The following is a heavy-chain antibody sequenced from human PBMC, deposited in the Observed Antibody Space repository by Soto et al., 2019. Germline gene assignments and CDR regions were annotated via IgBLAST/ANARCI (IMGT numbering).Heavy chain of an antibody. D-gene: IGHD3-10*01. CDR2: GYYSGST. V-gene: IGHV4-59*12. CDR1: GGSISSYY. J-gene: IGHJ6*03. CDR3: AGFAPPQWFGAFPAARDYHCYMDV. Sequence: QVQLQESGPGLVKPSETLSLTCTVSGGSISSYYWNWIRQPPGKGLEWIGYGYYSGSTNSNPSLKGPITNTVVTSQVHLSRNLAYVTAADTAVYYCAGFAPPQWFGAFPAARDYHCYMDVWGKGTTVTVSS.